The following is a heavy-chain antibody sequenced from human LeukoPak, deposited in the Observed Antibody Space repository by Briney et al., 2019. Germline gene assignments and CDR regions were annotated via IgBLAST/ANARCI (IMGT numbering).Heavy chain of an antibody. CDR1: GFTLSSYS. D-gene: IGHD6-13*01. Sequence: PGGSLRLSCAASGFTLSSYSMNWVRQAPGKGLEWVSSISSSSSYIYYADSVKGRFTISRDNAKNSLYLQMNSLRAEDTAVYYCARVSIAAAGTSYWGQGTLVTVSS. CDR2: ISSSSSYI. J-gene: IGHJ4*02. CDR3: ARVSIAAAGTSY. V-gene: IGHV3-21*01.